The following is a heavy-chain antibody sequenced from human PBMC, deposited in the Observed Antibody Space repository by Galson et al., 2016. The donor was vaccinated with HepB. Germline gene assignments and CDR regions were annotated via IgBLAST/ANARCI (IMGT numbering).Heavy chain of an antibody. J-gene: IGHJ4*02. CDR2: INPSGGST. V-gene: IGHV1-46*01. CDR3: ARVPKGMYRTSFDY. CDR1: GYTFTSYY. Sequence: SVKVSCKAAGYTFTSYYMHWVRQAPGQGLEWMGIINPSGGSTTYAEKFQGRVTMTRNTSTSTVYMELSSLRSEDTGVYYCARVPKGMYRTSFDYWGQGTLVTVSS. D-gene: IGHD1-26*01.